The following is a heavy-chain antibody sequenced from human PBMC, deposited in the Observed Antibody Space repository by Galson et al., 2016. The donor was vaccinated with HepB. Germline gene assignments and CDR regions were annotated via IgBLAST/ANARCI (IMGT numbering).Heavy chain of an antibody. CDR1: GYKFASLW. CDR2: IYPGDSDT. V-gene: IGHV5-51*01. Sequence: QSGAEVKEPGESLRISCETSGYKFASLWIAWVRQKPGKGLEWMGKIYPGDSDTKYNPAFQGLAIISADKSIDATFLQWSSLRASDTAIYYCARRGTDNGLDCWGQGTPVSVS. CDR3: ARRGTDNGLDC. D-gene: IGHD2-8*01. J-gene: IGHJ4*02.